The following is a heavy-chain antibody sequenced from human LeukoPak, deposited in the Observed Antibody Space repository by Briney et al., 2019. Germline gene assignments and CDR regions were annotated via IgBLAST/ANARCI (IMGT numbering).Heavy chain of an antibody. CDR2: IYHSGNT. D-gene: IGHD3-22*01. J-gene: IGHJ4*02. CDR3: TTLYYYDTTGYYWRGFDY. V-gene: IGHV4-4*02. Sequence: PSETLSLTCAVSGGSISNSNWWSWVRQPPGKGLEWIGEIYHSGNTNYNPSLKSRVTITIDTSKNQFSLELNSVTAADTALYFCTTLYYYDTTGYYWRGFDYWGQGALVTVSS. CDR1: GGSISNSNW.